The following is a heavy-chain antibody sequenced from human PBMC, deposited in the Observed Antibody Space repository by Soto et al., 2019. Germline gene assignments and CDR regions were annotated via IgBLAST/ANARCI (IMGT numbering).Heavy chain of an antibody. J-gene: IGHJ4*02. CDR3: AKDVFGYFDY. V-gene: IGHV3-30*18. Sequence: FLRLSCAASGFTFSSYGMHWVRQAPGKGLEWVAVISYDGSNKYYADSVKGRFTISRDNSKNTLYLQMNSLRAEDTAVYYCAKDVFGYFDYWGQGTLVTVSS. CDR2: ISYDGSNK. CDR1: GFTFSSYG. D-gene: IGHD3-10*01.